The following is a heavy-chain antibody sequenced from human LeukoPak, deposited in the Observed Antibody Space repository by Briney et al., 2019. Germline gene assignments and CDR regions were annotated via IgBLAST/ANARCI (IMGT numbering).Heavy chain of an antibody. V-gene: IGHV4-59*01. Sequence: SETLSLTCTVSGGSISSYYWSWIRQPPGKGLEWIGYIYYSGSTNYNPSLKSRVTISVDTSKNQFSPKLSSVTAADTAVYYCARFDGSGSFPYFDYWGQGTLVTVSS. D-gene: IGHD3-10*01. CDR1: GGSISSYY. CDR2: IYYSGST. J-gene: IGHJ4*02. CDR3: ARFDGSGSFPYFDY.